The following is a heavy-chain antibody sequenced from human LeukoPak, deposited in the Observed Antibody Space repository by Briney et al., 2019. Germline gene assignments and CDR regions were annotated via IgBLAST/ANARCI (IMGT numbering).Heavy chain of an antibody. J-gene: IGHJ4*02. CDR1: GGTFSRYA. CDR2: INTNTGNP. CDR3: ARAIGSDF. D-gene: IGHD3-10*01. V-gene: IGHV7-4-1*02. Sequence: ASVNVSCKASGGTFSRYAINWVRQAPGRGLEWMGWINTNTGNPTYAQGFTGRFVFSLDTSVSTAYLQISSLRAEDSAVYYCARAIGSDFWGQGTLVTVSS.